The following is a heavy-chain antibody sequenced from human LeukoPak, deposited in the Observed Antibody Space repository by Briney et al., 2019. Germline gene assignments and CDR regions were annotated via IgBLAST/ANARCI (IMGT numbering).Heavy chain of an antibody. V-gene: IGHV4-59*08. CDR2: IYYSGST. D-gene: IGHD6-13*01. Sequence: SETLSLTCTVSGGSISGYYWNWVRQPPGKGLEWIGYIYYSGSTKYNPSLKSRVTISVDTSKNQFSLKLSSVTAADTAVYYCARRGYASSWPFDYWGQGTLVTVSS. J-gene: IGHJ4*02. CDR3: ARRGYASSWPFDY. CDR1: GGSISGYY.